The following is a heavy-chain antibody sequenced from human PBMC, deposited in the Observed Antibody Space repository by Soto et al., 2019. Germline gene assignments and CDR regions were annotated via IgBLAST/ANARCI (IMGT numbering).Heavy chain of an antibody. J-gene: IGHJ6*02. D-gene: IGHD6-13*01. Sequence: QVQLVQSGAEVKKPGASVKVSCKASGYTFTGYYMHWVRQAPGQGLEWMGWINPNSGGTNYAQKFQGWVTMTRDTSISTAYMELSRLRSDDTAVYYCARGIAAAGISYYYYYYGMDVWGQGPTVTVSS. CDR1: GYTFTGYY. V-gene: IGHV1-2*04. CDR2: INPNSGGT. CDR3: ARGIAAAGISYYYYYYGMDV.